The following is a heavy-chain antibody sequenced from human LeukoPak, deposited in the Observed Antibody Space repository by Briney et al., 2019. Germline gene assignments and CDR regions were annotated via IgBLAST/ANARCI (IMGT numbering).Heavy chain of an antibody. Sequence: GGSLRLSCAASGFTFNHFWMSWVRQAPGKGLEWVAYIKKTGSETYYVDSVKGRFTITRDNTRNSLFLQMYSLRAEDTAVYFCAREDGYCSGGNCYSYFDSWGQGTLVTVSP. D-gene: IGHD2-15*01. CDR3: AREDGYCSGGNCYSYFDS. CDR1: GFTFNHFW. V-gene: IGHV3-7*01. J-gene: IGHJ4*02. CDR2: IKKTGSET.